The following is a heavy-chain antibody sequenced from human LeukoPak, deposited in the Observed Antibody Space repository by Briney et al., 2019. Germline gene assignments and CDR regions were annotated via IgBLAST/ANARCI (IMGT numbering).Heavy chain of an antibody. V-gene: IGHV3-15*05. CDR1: GFTFSNAW. Sequence: GGSLRLSCAASGFTFSNAWMSWVRQAPGKGLEWVGRIKSKTDGGTTDYAAPVKGRFTISRDNAKRSVSLQMNSLRGEDSAIYYCARDLFNRDGYDLWGPGTTVIVSS. CDR3: ARDLFNRDGYDL. CDR2: IKSKTDGGTT. D-gene: IGHD5-24*01. J-gene: IGHJ3*01.